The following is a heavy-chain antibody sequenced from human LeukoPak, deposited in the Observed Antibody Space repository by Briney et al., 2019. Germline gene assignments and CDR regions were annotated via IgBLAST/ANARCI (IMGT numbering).Heavy chain of an antibody. Sequence: SETLSLTCTVAGDSISGYYWSWLRQPPGKGLEWIGYISNNWRTDYNPSLKSRVTISADTAKNQFSLRLSSVTAADTAVYFCARDTPVGSTTRGFHYWGQGVLVTVAS. CDR3: ARDTPVGSTTRGFHY. CDR2: ISNNWRT. D-gene: IGHD1-26*01. CDR1: GDSISGYY. V-gene: IGHV4-59*01. J-gene: IGHJ4*02.